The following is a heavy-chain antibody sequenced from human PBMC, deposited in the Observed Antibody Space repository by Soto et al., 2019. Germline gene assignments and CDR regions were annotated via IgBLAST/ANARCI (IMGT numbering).Heavy chain of an antibody. CDR1: GGSITSYN. Sequence: TSETLSLTCTVSGGSITSYNWNWLRQPPGKALEWIGYVYNSGSTNYNPSLKSRVTISVDTSKNQFSLKLSSVTAADTAVYYCARGRPLLLWFGETTKLDYWGQGTLVTVSS. J-gene: IGHJ4*02. CDR3: ARGRPLLLWFGETTKLDY. CDR2: VYNSGST. V-gene: IGHV4-59*12. D-gene: IGHD3-10*01.